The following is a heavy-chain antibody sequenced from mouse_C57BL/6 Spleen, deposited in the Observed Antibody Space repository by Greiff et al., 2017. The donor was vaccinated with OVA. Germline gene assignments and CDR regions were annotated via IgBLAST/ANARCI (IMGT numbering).Heavy chain of an antibody. CDR1: GFTFSSYG. CDR2: ISSGGSYT. CDR3: ARHSFITTVVASYFDY. Sequence: EVQRVESGGDLVKPGGSLKLSCAASGFTFSSYGMSWVRQTPDKRLEWVATISSGGSYTYYPDSVKGRFTISRDNAKNTLYLQMSSLKSEDTAMYYCARHSFITTVVASYFDYWGQGTTLTVSS. V-gene: IGHV5-6*01. D-gene: IGHD1-1*01. J-gene: IGHJ2*01.